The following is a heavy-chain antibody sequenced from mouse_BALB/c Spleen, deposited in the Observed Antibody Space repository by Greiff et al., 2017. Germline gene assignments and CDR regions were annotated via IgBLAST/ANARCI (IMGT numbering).Heavy chain of an antibody. CDR3: ALRPPFAY. J-gene: IGHJ3*01. D-gene: IGHD1-2*01. CDR1: GYAFTNYL. CDR2: INPGSGGT. Sequence: QVQLQQSGAELVRPGTSVKVSCKASGYAFTNYLIEWVKQRPGQGLEWIGVINPGSGGTNYNEKFKGKATLTADKSSSTAYMQLSSLTSDDSAVYFCALRPPFAYWGQGTLVTVSA. V-gene: IGHV1-54*01.